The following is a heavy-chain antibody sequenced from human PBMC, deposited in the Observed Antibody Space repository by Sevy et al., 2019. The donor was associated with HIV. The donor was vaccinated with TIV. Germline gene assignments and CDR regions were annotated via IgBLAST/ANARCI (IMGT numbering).Heavy chain of an antibody. J-gene: IGHJ6*02. Sequence: GGSLRLSCVASGFSFSGYSFNWVRQAPGKGLEWVSSIDTSSAYIYYADSVKGRFTISRDNAKNSLYLQMSSLRAEDTAVYFCARVNCTNGVCFQGYYYYGLDVWGQGTTVTVSS. CDR3: ARVNCTNGVCFQGYYYYGLDV. D-gene: IGHD2-8*01. V-gene: IGHV3-21*01. CDR2: IDTSSAYI. CDR1: GFSFSGYS.